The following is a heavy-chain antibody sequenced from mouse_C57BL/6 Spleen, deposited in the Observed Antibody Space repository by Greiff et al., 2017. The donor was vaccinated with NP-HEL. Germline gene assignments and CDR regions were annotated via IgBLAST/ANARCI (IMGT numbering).Heavy chain of an antibody. J-gene: IGHJ1*03. Sequence: VQLQQSGAELVRPGASVKLSCTASGFNIKDYYMHWVKQRPEQGLEWIGRIDPEDGDTEYAPKFQGKATMTADTSSNTAYLQLSSLTSEDTAVYYCILMYYYGSRYFDVWGTGTTVTVSS. V-gene: IGHV14-1*01. D-gene: IGHD1-1*01. CDR2: IDPEDGDT. CDR1: GFNIKDYY. CDR3: ILMYYYGSRYFDV.